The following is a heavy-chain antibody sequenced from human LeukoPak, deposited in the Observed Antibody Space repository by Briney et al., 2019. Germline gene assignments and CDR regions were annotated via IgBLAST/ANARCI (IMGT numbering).Heavy chain of an antibody. Sequence: GGSLRLSRAASGFTFSSYAMSWVRQAPGKGLEWVSAISGSGGSTYYADSVKGRFTISRDNSKNTLYLQMNSLRAEDTAVYYCAKSPRQWLNRINWFDPWGQGTLVTVSS. D-gene: IGHD6-19*01. CDR1: GFTFSSYA. J-gene: IGHJ5*02. CDR3: AKSPRQWLNRINWFDP. V-gene: IGHV3-23*01. CDR2: ISGSGGST.